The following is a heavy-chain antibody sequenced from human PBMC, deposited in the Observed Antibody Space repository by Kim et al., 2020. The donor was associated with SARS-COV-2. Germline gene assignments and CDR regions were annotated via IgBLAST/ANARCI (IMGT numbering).Heavy chain of an antibody. D-gene: IGHD6-19*01. V-gene: IGHV3-7*01. Sequence: GGSLRLSCAASGFTFSSYWMTWVRQAPGKGLEWVANIKQDGNQKYYVDSVKGRCTISRDNAKNSLYLQMNSLRAEDTAVYYCARDGDLDSSGKDAFDIWGQGTMVTVSS. CDR3: ARDGDLDSSGKDAFDI. J-gene: IGHJ3*02. CDR2: IKQDGNQK. CDR1: GFTFSSYW.